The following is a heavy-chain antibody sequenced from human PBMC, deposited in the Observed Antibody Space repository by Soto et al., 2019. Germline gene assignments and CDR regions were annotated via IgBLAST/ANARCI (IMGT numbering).Heavy chain of an antibody. CDR3: ARHNVVKYYDSSGFLDP. J-gene: IGHJ5*02. V-gene: IGHV1-2*02. CDR1: GYTFTGYY. Sequence: ASVKVSCTASGYTFTGYYMHWVRQAPGQGLEWMGWINPNSGGTNYAQKFQGRVTMTRDTSISTAYRELSRLGSDDTAVYYCARHNVVKYYDSSGFLDPWGQGTLVTVSS. CDR2: INPNSGGT. D-gene: IGHD3-22*01.